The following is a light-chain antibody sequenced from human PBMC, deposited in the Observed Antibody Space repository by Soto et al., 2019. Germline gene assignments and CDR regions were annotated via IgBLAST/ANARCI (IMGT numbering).Light chain of an antibody. CDR1: RAVTSNF. CDR3: QQYGVSQNT. CDR2: AAS. Sequence: ESVLTQSPGTLSLSPGERATLSCRASRAVTSNFLAWYQQKPGQAPRLLIYAASSRATGIRDRFSGSGSGTDFTLTISRLEPEDFAGYYCQQYGVSQNTFCHGTKLENK. V-gene: IGKV3-20*01. J-gene: IGKJ2*01.